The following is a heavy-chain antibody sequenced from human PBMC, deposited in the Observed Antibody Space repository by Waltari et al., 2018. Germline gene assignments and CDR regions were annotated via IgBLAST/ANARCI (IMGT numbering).Heavy chain of an antibody. J-gene: IGHJ6*03. CDR1: GFPFRSSS. D-gene: IGHD5-12*01. Sequence: EVQLVESGGGLVTPGGSLRLSCAASGFPFRSSSMNWVRQAPGKGLEWVSSITGSGGLIYYADSVKGRFTISRDNAKNSLFLQMNSLSAEDTAVYYCARNGIGYEYYYMDVWGKGTTVTVSS. V-gene: IGHV3-21*01. CDR3: ARNGIGYEYYYMDV. CDR2: ITGSGGLI.